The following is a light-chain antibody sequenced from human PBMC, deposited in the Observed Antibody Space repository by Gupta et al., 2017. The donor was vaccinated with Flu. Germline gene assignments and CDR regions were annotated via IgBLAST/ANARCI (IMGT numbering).Light chain of an antibody. V-gene: IGKV3-15*01. J-gene: IGKJ1*01. CDR2: GAS. CDR3: QQYNNWPPWT. CDR1: QSVSSN. Sequence: ATLSVSPGDRATLACRASQSVSSNLDWYKQKPGQAPRLLIYGASTRDTGIPARFSGSGYGTEFALTISSRQSEDFAVYYCQQYNNWPPWTFGQGTRVEIK.